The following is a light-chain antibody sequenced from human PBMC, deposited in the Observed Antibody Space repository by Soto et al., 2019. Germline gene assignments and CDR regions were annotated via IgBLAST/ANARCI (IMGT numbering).Light chain of an antibody. CDR1: QSVSSN. J-gene: IGKJ1*01. Sequence: EIVITQTPATLSVSPGERATLSCRASQSVSSNLAWYQQKAGQAPRLLVYGASTRATGIPARFSGSGSGTDFTLTISRLEPEDFAVYYCQQYGYTPRTFGQGTKVDI. V-gene: IGKV3-15*01. CDR2: GAS. CDR3: QQYGYTPRT.